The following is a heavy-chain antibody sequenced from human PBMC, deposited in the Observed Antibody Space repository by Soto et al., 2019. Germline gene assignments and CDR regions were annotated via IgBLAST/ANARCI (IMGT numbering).Heavy chain of an antibody. D-gene: IGHD2-21*02. CDR3: ATAAYCGGDCYNDPFYRR. V-gene: IGHV4-59*01. CDR2: IYYSGST. J-gene: IGHJ1*01. Sequence: PSETLSLTCTVSGGSISSYYWSWIRQPPGKGLEWIGYIYYSGSTNYNPSLKSRVTISVETSKNQFSLKLSSVTAADTAVYYCATAAYCGGDCYNDPFYRRWGQGTLGTVSS. CDR1: GGSISSYY.